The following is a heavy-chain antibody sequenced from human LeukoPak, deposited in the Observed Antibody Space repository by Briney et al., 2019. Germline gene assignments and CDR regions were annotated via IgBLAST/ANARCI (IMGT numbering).Heavy chain of an antibody. J-gene: IGHJ3*02. CDR3: AKERNDCSGGSCHYLDACDI. CDR2: IWYDGSNK. V-gene: IGHV3-33*06. CDR1: GFTFSSYG. D-gene: IGHD2-15*01. Sequence: GGSLRLSCAASGFTFSSYGMHWVRQAPGKGLEWVAVIWYDGSNKYYADSVKGRFTISRDNSKNTLYLQMNSLRAEETAVYYCAKERNDCSGGSCHYLDACDIWGQGTMVTVSS.